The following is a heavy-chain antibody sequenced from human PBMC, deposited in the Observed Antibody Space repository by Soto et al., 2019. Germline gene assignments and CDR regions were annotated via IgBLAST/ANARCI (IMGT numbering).Heavy chain of an antibody. D-gene: IGHD2-15*01. Sequence: SGPTLVNPTQALALTCTFSGFSLSTSGVGVGWIRQPPGKAPEWLALVYWDEDKRYSPSMKSRLTITKDTSRNQVVLTITNMDPVDTATYYCGHSSRRESCRGGRCYYFDYWGQGTLVTVYS. CDR1: GFSLSTSGVG. J-gene: IGHJ4*02. V-gene: IGHV2-5*02. CDR2: VYWDEDK. CDR3: GHSSRRESCRGGRCYYFDY.